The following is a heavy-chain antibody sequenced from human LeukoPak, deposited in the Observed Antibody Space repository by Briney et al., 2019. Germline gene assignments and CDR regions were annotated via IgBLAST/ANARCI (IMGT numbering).Heavy chain of an antibody. CDR1: GYSISSGYY. V-gene: IGHV4-38-2*02. Sequence: KPSETLSLTCAVSGYSISSGYYSGWIRQPPGKGLEWIGSIYHSGSTYYNPSLKSRVTISVDTSKNQFSLKLSSVTAADTAVYYCARDWGHRGSGSYFYWGQGTLVTVPS. J-gene: IGHJ4*02. D-gene: IGHD3-10*01. CDR2: IYHSGST. CDR3: ARDWGHRGSGSYFY.